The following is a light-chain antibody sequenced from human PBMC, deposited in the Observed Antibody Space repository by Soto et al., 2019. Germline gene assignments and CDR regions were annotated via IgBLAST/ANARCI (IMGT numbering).Light chain of an antibody. CDR3: TSFSSSTSLYV. CDR2: EVS. CDR1: SSDVGGYNY. V-gene: IGLV2-8*01. Sequence: QSVLIQPPSVSGSPGQSVTISCTGTSSDVGGYNYVSWYQQHPGKAPKLMIYEVSKRPSGVPDRFSGSKSGNTASLTISGLQAEDEADYYCTSFSSSTSLYVFGTGTKVTVL. J-gene: IGLJ1*01.